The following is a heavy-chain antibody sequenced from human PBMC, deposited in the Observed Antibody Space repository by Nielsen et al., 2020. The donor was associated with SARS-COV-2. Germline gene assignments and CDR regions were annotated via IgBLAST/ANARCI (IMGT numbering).Heavy chain of an antibody. V-gene: IGHV1-2*04. CDR1: GYTFTGYY. D-gene: IGHD6-13*01. Sequence: ASVKVSCKASGYTFTGYYMHWVRQAPGQGLEWMGWINPNSGGTNYAQKFQGWVTMTRDTSISTAYMELSRLRSEDTAVYYCAREAYSSSWFGDYWGQGTLVTVSS. CDR3: AREAYSSSWFGDY. CDR2: INPNSGGT. J-gene: IGHJ4*02.